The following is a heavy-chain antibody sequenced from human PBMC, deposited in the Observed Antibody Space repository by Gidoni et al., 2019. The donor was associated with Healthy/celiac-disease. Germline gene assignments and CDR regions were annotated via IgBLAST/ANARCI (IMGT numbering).Heavy chain of an antibody. D-gene: IGHD6-6*01. CDR2: ISGSGGST. CDR1: GFTFSSYA. CDR3: AKDETRSGRSSSDY. Sequence: EVHLLESGGGLVQPGGSLSLSCAASGFTFSSYAMSWVRQAPGKGLEWVSAISGSGGSTYYADSVKGRFTISRDNSKNTLYLQMNSLRAEDTAVYYCAKDETRSGRSSSDYWGQGTLVTVSS. J-gene: IGHJ4*02. V-gene: IGHV3-23*01.